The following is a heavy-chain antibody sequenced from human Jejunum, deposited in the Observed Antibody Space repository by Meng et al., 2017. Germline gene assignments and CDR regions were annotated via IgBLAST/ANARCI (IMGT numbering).Heavy chain of an antibody. D-gene: IGHD2-2*03. CDR1: GGSINSDGYT. CDR3: ARMDSAFHYFDY. CDR2: IYHTGSP. V-gene: IGHV4-30-2*01. Sequence: QLQLQQSGSGLVKPSQTLSLTCAVSGGSINSDGYTWSWIRQPPGKGLEWIGYIYHTGSPYYNPSLKSRLTIPVDRSENQFSLKLSSVTAADTAVYYCARMDSAFHYFDYWGQGTLVTVSS. J-gene: IGHJ4*02.